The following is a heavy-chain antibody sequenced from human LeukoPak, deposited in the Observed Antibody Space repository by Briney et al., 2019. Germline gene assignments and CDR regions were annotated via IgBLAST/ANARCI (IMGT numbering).Heavy chain of an antibody. V-gene: IGHV3-33*01. Sequence: GGSLRLSCAASGFTFSSYGMHWVRQAPGKGLEWVAVIWYDGSNKYYADSVKGRFTISRDNSKNTLYLQMNSLRAEDTAVYYCARERSGEINDYWGQGTLVTVSS. CDR3: ARERSGEINDY. D-gene: IGHD3-3*01. CDR2: IWYDGSNK. CDR1: GFTFSSYG. J-gene: IGHJ4*02.